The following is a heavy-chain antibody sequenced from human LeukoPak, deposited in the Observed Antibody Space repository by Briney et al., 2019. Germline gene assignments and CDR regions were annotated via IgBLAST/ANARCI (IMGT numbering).Heavy chain of an antibody. D-gene: IGHD3-10*01. J-gene: IGHJ4*02. V-gene: IGHV3-74*01. Sequence: GGPLRLSCAASGFTFSSTWMNWVRQGPGKGLEWVCRITSDGSSTIYADSVKGRFTISRDNAKSTVYLQMNSLRDEDTAVYFCARDRYYIFDYWGQGAPVTVSS. CDR1: GFTFSSTW. CDR3: ARDRYYIFDY. CDR2: ITSDGSST.